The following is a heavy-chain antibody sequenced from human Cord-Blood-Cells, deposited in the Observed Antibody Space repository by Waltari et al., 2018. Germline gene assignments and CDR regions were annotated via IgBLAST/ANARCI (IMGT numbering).Heavy chain of an antibody. Sequence: QLQLQESGPGLVKPSETLSLTCTVSGGSISSSSYYWGWIRQPPGKGLVWIGSIYYSGSTSTNPSLTRRVTISVDTSKNQFSLKLSSVTAADTAVYYCARLVAVAGLGPLDACDIWGQGTMVTVSS. V-gene: IGHV4-39*01. CDR3: ARLVAVAGLGPLDACDI. CDR2: IYYSGST. J-gene: IGHJ3*02. D-gene: IGHD6-19*01. CDR1: GGSISSSSYY.